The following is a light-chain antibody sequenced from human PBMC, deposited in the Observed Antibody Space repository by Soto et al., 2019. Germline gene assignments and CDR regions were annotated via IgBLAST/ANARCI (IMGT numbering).Light chain of an antibody. V-gene: IGKV3-20*01. CDR3: QQYGSSRT. CDR2: GAS. CDR1: QSVSSSY. J-gene: IGKJ1*01. Sequence: EIXLTQFPGTLALSPGERATLSCRASQSVSSSYLAWYQQKPGQAPRLLIYGASSRATGIPDRFSGSGSGTDFTLTISRLEPEDFAVYYCQQYGSSRTFGQGTKVDIK.